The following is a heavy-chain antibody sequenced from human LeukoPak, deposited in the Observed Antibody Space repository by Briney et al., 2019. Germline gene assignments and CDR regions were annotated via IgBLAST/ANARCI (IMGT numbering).Heavy chain of an antibody. CDR1: GGSFNGYY. Sequence: SETLSLTCTVYGGSFNGYYWSWIRQPPGKGLEWIGEINHSGSTNYNPSLKSRVTISVDTSKNQFSLNLTSVTAADTAVYYCATERRYSSGRWDYYFDYWGQGTLVTVSS. J-gene: IGHJ4*02. CDR3: ATERRYSSGRWDYYFDY. D-gene: IGHD6-19*01. CDR2: INHSGST. V-gene: IGHV4-34*01.